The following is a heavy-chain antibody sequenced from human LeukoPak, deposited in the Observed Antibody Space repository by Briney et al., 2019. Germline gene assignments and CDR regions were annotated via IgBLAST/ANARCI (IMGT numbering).Heavy chain of an antibody. Sequence: PGGSLRLSCAASGFTFSSYEMNWVRQAPGKGLEWVSYISSSGSTIYYADSVKGRFTISRDNAKNSLYLQMNSLRAEDTAVYYCARKRRDGYNIYYFDYWGQGTLVTVSS. J-gene: IGHJ4*02. CDR3: ARKRRDGYNIYYFDY. CDR1: GFTFSSYE. CDR2: ISSSGSTI. V-gene: IGHV3-48*03. D-gene: IGHD5-24*01.